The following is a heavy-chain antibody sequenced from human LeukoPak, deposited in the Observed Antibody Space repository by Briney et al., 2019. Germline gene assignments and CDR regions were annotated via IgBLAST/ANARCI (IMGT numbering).Heavy chain of an antibody. Sequence: SETLSLTCTVSGGSISSYYWSWIRQPPGKGLEWIGYIHYSGSTNYNPSLQSRVTISVDTSRSHFSLKLSSATAADTAVYYCARGERLGPDFWGQGTLVTVSS. D-gene: IGHD1-1*01. CDR2: IHYSGST. V-gene: IGHV4-59*01. J-gene: IGHJ4*02. CDR3: ARGERLGPDF. CDR1: GGSISSYY.